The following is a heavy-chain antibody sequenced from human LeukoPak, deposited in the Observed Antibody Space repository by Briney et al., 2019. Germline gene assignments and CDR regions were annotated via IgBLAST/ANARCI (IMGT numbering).Heavy chain of an antibody. V-gene: IGHV4-31*03. CDR2: IYYSGST. CDR3: AREGGLGNCGGDCYSGIDY. J-gene: IGHJ4*02. CDR1: GGSISSGGYY. D-gene: IGHD2-21*02. Sequence: SETLSLTCTVSGGSISSGGYYWSWIRQHPGKGLEWIGYIYYSGSTYYNPSLKSRVTISVDTSKNQFSLKLSSVTAADTAVYYCAREGGLGNCGGDCYSGIDYWGQGTPVTVSS.